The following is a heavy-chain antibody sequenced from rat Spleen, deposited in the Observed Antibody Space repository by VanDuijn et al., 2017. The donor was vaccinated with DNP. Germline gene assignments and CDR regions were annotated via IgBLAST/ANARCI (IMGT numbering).Heavy chain of an antibody. CDR2: ITGSGGTT. J-gene: IGHJ4*01. V-gene: IGHV5-31*01. Sequence: EVQLVESGGDLVQPGRSLKISCVASGFTFSYYWLAWVRQVPGKGLEWVASITGSGGTTFYPDSVKGRFTISRDNAKNTLYVQMNSLRSEDTATYYCLKHLDAWGQGTSVTVSS. CDR3: LKHLDA. CDR1: GFTFSYYW.